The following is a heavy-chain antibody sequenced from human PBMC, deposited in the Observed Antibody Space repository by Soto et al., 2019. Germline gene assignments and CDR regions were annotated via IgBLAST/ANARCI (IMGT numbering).Heavy chain of an antibody. V-gene: IGHV4-34*01. CDR3: ATHCSSTSCYYTFDP. CDR2: INHYGST. Sequence: SETLSLTCAVYGGSFSSYYWSWIRQPPGKGLEWIGQINHYGSTDYNPSLKSRVTISVDTSKNHFSLRLSSVTAADTAMYYCATHCSSTSCYYTFDPWGQGTLVTVSS. D-gene: IGHD2-2*01. J-gene: IGHJ5*02. CDR1: GGSFSSYY.